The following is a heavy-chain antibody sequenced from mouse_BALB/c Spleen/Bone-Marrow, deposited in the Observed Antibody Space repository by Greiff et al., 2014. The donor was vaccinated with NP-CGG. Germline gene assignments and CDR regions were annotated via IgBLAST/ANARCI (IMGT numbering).Heavy chain of an antibody. J-gene: IGHJ1*01. V-gene: IGHV1-26*01. CDR3: ARGYGNYDYWYFDV. CDR1: GYSFTGYY. Sequence: VQLQQSGPELVKPGASVKISCTASGYSFTGYYMHWVKQSHVKSLEWIGRINPYNGATSYNQNFKDKASLTVDKSSSTAYMELHSLTSEDSAVYYCARGYGNYDYWYFDVWGAGTTVTVSS. D-gene: IGHD2-1*01. CDR2: INPYNGAT.